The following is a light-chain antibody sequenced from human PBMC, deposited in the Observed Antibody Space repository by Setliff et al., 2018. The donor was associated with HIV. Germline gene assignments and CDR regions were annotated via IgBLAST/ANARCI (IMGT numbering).Light chain of an antibody. J-gene: IGLJ1*01. CDR3: CSYAGSSTTYV. CDR1: SGDVGRYNL. CDR2: EGS. V-gene: IGLV2-23*01. Sequence: QSALAQPASVSGSPGQSITISCTGTSGDVGRYNLVSWYQQQPGKPPKLMIYEGSKRPSGVSNRFSGSKSGNTASLTISGLQAEDEADYYCCSYAGSSTTYVFGTGTKV.